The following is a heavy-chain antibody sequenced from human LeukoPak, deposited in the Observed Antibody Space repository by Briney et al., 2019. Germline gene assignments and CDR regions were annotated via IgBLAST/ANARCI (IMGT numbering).Heavy chain of an antibody. CDR2: ISVYNGNT. J-gene: IGHJ4*02. CDR3: AREGIYYDSRYNFDY. CDR1: VYTFTSYG. V-gene: IGHV1-18*01. Sequence: GASVKVSCKASVYTFTSYGISWVRQAPGQGLEWMGWISVYNGNTDYAQKLQGRVTMTTDTSTSTAYMELRSLRSDDTAVYYCAREGIYYDSRYNFDYWGQGTLVTVSS. D-gene: IGHD3-22*01.